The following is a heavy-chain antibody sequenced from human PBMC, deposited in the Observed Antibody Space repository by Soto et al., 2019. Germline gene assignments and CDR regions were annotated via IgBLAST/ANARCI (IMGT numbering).Heavy chain of an antibody. Sequence: SETLSLTCTVSGGSISSGDYYWSWIRQPPGKGLEWIGYIYYSGSTYYNPSLKSRVTISVDTSKNQFSLKLSSVTAADTAVYYCARDRIVGDYFDYWGQGTLVTVSS. D-gene: IGHD1-26*01. J-gene: IGHJ4*02. CDR3: ARDRIVGDYFDY. V-gene: IGHV4-30-4*01. CDR2: IYYSGST. CDR1: GGSISSGDYY.